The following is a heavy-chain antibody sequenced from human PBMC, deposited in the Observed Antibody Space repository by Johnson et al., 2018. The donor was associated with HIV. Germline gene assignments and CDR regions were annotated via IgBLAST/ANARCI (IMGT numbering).Heavy chain of an antibody. CDR1: GFIFSSYW. CDR3: ARDPYTSAGNPFDI. V-gene: IGHV3-74*01. J-gene: IGHJ3*02. D-gene: IGHD3-10*01. Sequence: VQLVESGGGLVQPGGSLRLSCAASGFIFSSYWMHWVRQAPGKGLVWVSRINSDGSTTRYADSVKGRFTISRDNAKNTLFLQMNSLRAEDTAVYYCARDPYTSAGNPFDIWGQGTLVTVSS. CDR2: INSDGSTT.